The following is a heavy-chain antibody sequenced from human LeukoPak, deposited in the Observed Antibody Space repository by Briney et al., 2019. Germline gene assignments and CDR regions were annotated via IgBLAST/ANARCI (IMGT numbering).Heavy chain of an antibody. Sequence: GGSLRLSCAASGFTFSDYYMSWIRQAPGKGLEWVSYISSSGSTIYYADSVKGRFTISRDNAKNSLYLQMNSLRAEDTAVYYCAGGRPYSSSWHSDYWGQGTLVTVSS. V-gene: IGHV3-11*01. CDR3: AGGRPYSSSWHSDY. CDR2: ISSSGSTI. D-gene: IGHD6-13*01. J-gene: IGHJ4*02. CDR1: GFTFSDYY.